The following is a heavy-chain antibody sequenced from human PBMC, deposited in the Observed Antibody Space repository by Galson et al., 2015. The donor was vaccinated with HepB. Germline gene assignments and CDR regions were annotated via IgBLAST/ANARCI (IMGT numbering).Heavy chain of an antibody. CDR2: IWTDGGGT. CDR1: GFTFSSYV. Sequence: SLRLSCAGSGFTFSSYVMHWVRQAPGKGLEHVANIWTDGGGTYYADSVKGRFTISRDDSKNTLYLQMSGLRVEDTAVYYCVKDRTGSYSFDYWGQGILVTVAS. D-gene: IGHD1-26*01. J-gene: IGHJ4*02. CDR3: VKDRTGSYSFDY. V-gene: IGHV3-64D*06.